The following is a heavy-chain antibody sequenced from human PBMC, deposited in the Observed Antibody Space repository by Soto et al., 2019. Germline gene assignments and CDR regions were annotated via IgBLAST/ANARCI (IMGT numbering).Heavy chain of an antibody. CDR2: INGDASST. Sequence: GGSLRLSCEASGFSIRDYWMHWVRQAPGEGLVWVSCINGDASSTAYADSVKGRFTISRDDARNPVYLQMTSLRAEDTAVYLCAGDRSYAMEIWGQGSLVTISS. CDR1: GFSIRDYW. CDR3: AGDRSYAMEI. J-gene: IGHJ6*02. V-gene: IGHV3-74*01.